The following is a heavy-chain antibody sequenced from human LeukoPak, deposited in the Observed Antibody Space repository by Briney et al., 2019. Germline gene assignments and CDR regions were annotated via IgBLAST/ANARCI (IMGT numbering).Heavy chain of an antibody. CDR3: AKDFRDYYDSNYFDH. Sequence: GGSLRLSCAASGFTFSSYGMHWVRQAPGKGLEWVAVISYDGSNKYYADSVKGRFTISRDNSKNTLYLQMNSLRAEDTAVYYCAKDFRDYYDSNYFDHWGQGTLVTVSS. D-gene: IGHD3-22*01. J-gene: IGHJ4*02. V-gene: IGHV3-30*18. CDR1: GFTFSSYG. CDR2: ISYDGSNK.